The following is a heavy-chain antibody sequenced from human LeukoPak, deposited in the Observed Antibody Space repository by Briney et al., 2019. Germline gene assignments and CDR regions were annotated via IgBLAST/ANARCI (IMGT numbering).Heavy chain of an antibody. CDR2: ISSSSSYI. Sequence: PGGSLRLSCAASGFTFSSYSMSWVRQAPGKGLEWVSSISSSSSYIYYADSVKGRFTISRDNAKNSLYLQMNSLRAEDTAVYYCARVGFGKPPFYDFWSGYYTTPFDYWGQGTLVTVSS. D-gene: IGHD3-3*01. J-gene: IGHJ4*02. CDR3: ARVGFGKPPFYDFWSGYYTTPFDY. CDR1: GFTFSSYS. V-gene: IGHV3-21*01.